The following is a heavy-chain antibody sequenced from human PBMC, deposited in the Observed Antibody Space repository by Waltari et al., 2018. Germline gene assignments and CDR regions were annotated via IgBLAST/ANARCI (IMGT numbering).Heavy chain of an antibody. D-gene: IGHD2-15*01. CDR3: AVGGSRGGCDY. Sequence: EVQLVESGGVVVQPGGSLRLSCAASGFTFDDYAMHWVRQAPGKGLEWVSLISWDGGSTYYADSVKGRFTISRDNSKNSLYLQMNSLRAEDTALYYCAVGGSRGGCDYWGQGTLVTVSS. CDR1: GFTFDDYA. J-gene: IGHJ4*02. CDR2: ISWDGGST. V-gene: IGHV3-43D*03.